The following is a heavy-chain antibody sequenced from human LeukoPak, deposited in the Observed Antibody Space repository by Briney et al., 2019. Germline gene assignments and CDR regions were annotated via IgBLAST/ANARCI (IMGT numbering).Heavy chain of an antibody. J-gene: IGHJ4*02. D-gene: IGHD6-13*01. CDR1: GFTFRRYC. Sequence: GSLRLSCAASGFTFRRYCMDWVRQAPGKGLEWVSFICSSYSTIYYAGSVKGPFTISRDNPKNSLYLQMTSLRNEDTAVYYCAADPGSSCKADYWGQGTLVTVSS. CDR2: ICSSYSTI. CDR3: AADPGSSCKADY. V-gene: IGHV3-48*02.